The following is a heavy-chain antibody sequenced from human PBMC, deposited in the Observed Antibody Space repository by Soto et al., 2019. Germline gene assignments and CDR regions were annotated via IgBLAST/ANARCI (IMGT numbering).Heavy chain of an antibody. Sequence: EVQLVESGGGLVQPGGSLRLSCAASGFTFSSYSMDWVRQAPGKGLEWVSYISSSSSTIYHADSVKGRFTISRDNARNSLYLQMNSLRDEDTAVDYCARVVGGYCSGGSCFPYYFDYWGQGTLVTVSS. CDR2: ISSSSSTI. J-gene: IGHJ4*02. CDR3: ARVVGGYCSGGSCFPYYFDY. CDR1: GFTFSSYS. V-gene: IGHV3-48*02. D-gene: IGHD2-15*01.